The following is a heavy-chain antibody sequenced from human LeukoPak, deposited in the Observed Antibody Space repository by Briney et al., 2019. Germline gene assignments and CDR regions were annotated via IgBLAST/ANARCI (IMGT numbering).Heavy chain of an antibody. Sequence: PGRSLRLSCAASGFTFSSFGIHWVRQAPGKGLEWVAVISFDGNNNYFADSVKGRFTISRDNSKNTVFLQMNSLRVEDTAVYYCAKDQGYSFGPYYFDTWGQGALVTVSS. CDR1: GFTFSSFG. D-gene: IGHD3/OR15-3a*01. J-gene: IGHJ4*02. V-gene: IGHV3-30*18. CDR2: ISFDGNNN. CDR3: AKDQGYSFGPYYFDT.